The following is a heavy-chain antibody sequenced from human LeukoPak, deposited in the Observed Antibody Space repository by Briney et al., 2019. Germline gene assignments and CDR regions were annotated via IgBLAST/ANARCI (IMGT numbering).Heavy chain of an antibody. J-gene: IGHJ4*02. V-gene: IGHV3-23*01. D-gene: IGHD4-17*01. CDR2: ISGSGGST. CDR1: GFPFSSYW. CDR3: AKDQGYGDYNFDY. Sequence: GGSLRLSCAASGFPFSSYWMNWVRQAPGKGLEWVSAISGSGGSTYYADSVKGRFTISRDNSKNTLYLQMNSLRAEDTAVYYCAKDQGYGDYNFDYWGQGTLVTVSS.